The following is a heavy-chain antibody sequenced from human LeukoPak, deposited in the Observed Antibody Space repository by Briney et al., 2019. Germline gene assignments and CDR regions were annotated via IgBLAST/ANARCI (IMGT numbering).Heavy chain of an antibody. CDR1: GFTLSTYW. CDR2: INPDGSGK. D-gene: IGHD3-16*01. J-gene: IGHJ4*02. Sequence: GGSLRLSCGASGFTLSTYWMNWVRQVPGKGLDWVANINPDGSGKRYVDSVKGRFTIARDNADNSLSLQMNSLRAEDTAVYYCASWGAGGNSWGQGTLVTVSS. V-gene: IGHV3-7*01. CDR3: ASWGAGGNS.